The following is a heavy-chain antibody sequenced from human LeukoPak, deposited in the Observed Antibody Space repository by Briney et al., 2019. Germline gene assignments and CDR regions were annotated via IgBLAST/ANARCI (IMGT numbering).Heavy chain of an antibody. Sequence: ASVKVSCKASGYTFTSYYMHWVRQAPGQGLEWMGIINPSGGRTSYAQKFQGRVSMTRDMSTSTVYMELSSLRSEDTAVYYCARGPGEGGSSGYYYGKPEDPAEYYFDYWGQGTLVAVSS. D-gene: IGHD3-22*01. J-gene: IGHJ4*02. CDR2: INPSGGRT. CDR1: GYTFTSYY. V-gene: IGHV1-46*01. CDR3: ARGPGEGGSSGYYYGKPEDPAEYYFDY.